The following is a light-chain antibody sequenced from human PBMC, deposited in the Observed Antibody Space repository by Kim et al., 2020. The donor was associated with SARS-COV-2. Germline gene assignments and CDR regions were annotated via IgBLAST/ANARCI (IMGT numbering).Light chain of an antibody. CDR1: QGITSA. Sequence: AIQLTQSPSSLSASVGDSVTITCRASQGITSALAWYQQKPGRGPELLIYDASTLDSGVPSRFSGSGSGTDFTLTISSLQPEDFATYYCQQFDSYPLTFGGGTKVDIK. CDR3: QQFDSYPLT. J-gene: IGKJ4*01. V-gene: IGKV1-13*02. CDR2: DAS.